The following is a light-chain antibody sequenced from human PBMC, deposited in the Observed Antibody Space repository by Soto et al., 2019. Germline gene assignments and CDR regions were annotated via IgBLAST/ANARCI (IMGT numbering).Light chain of an antibody. Sequence: PGERATLSCGASQSVTSNYLAWYQQKPGLAPRLLIYHASSRATGIPDRFSGSGSGTDFTLTISRLEPEDFAVYYCQQYGGLPFAFGPGTKVDIK. J-gene: IGKJ3*01. CDR2: HAS. CDR1: QSVTSNY. V-gene: IGKV3D-20*01. CDR3: QQYGGLPFA.